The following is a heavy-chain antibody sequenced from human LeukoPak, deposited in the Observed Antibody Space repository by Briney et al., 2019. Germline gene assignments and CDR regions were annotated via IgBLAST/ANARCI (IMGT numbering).Heavy chain of an antibody. V-gene: IGHV5-51*01. CDR2: IYPGDSDT. CDR3: ARRSIAAAAGNWFDP. D-gene: IGHD6-13*01. CDR1: GYSFTSYW. Sequence: GESLKISCKGSGYSFTSYWIGWVRQMPGKGLEWMGIIYPGDSDTRYSPSFQGQVTISADKSISTAYLQWSSLKASDTAMYYCARRSIAAAAGNWFDPWGQGTLVTVSS. J-gene: IGHJ5*02.